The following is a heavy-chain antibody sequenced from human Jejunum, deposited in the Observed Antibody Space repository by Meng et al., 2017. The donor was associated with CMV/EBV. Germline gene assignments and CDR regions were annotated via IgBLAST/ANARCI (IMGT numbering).Heavy chain of an antibody. CDR2: INHSGST. J-gene: IGHJ4*02. V-gene: IGHV4-34*01. Sequence: VQLQQWGSGLLKPAEPLSLTCTVYGESVSGYYWTWIRQPPGKGLEWIGEINHSGSTNYTPSLKSRVTILVDTSKRQFSLRLSFVTAADTAVYYCARVGGAQHGDFDFWGQGILVTVSS. D-gene: IGHD4-17*01. CDR3: ARVGGAQHGDFDF. CDR1: GESVSGYY.